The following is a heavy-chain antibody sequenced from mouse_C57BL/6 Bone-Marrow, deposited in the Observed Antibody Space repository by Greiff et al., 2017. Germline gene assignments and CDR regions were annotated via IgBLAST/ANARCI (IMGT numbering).Heavy chain of an antibody. CDR2: IWSGGST. J-gene: IGHJ4*01. CDR3: ARNLGILRLYAMDY. CDR1: GFSLTSYG. Sequence: QVQLKESGPGLVQPSQSLSITCTVSGFSLTSYGVHWVRQSPGKGLEWLGVIWSGGSTDYNAAFISRLSISKDNSKSQVFFKMNRLQADDTAIYYCARNLGILRLYAMDYWGQGTSVTVSS. V-gene: IGHV2-2*01. D-gene: IGHD1-1*01.